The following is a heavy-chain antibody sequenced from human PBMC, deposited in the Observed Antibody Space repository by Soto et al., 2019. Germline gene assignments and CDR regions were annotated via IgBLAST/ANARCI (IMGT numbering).Heavy chain of an antibody. J-gene: IGHJ2*01. Sequence: QVQLQESGPGLVKPSETLSLTCTVSGVSISSYYWSWIRQPPGKGLEWIGYIYYSGSTNYNPSLKSRVTISVDTSKNQFSLKLSSVTAADTAVYYCARGNDPYWYFDLWGRGTLVTVSS. CDR1: GVSISSYY. CDR3: ARGNDPYWYFDL. D-gene: IGHD1-1*01. V-gene: IGHV4-59*01. CDR2: IYYSGST.